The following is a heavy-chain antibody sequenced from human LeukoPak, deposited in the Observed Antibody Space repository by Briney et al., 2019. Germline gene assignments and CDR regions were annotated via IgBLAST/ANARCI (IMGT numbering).Heavy chain of an antibody. D-gene: IGHD2-15*01. CDR3: AREWGVVAAFAEYFQH. J-gene: IGHJ1*01. Sequence: ASVKVSCNASGYTFTNYYMHWVRQAPGQGLEWMGIINPSGGSTSYAQKFQGRVTMTRDTSTSTVYMELSSLRSEDTAVYYCAREWGVVAAFAEYFQHWGQGTLVTVSS. CDR2: INPSGGST. V-gene: IGHV1-46*01. CDR1: GYTFTNYY.